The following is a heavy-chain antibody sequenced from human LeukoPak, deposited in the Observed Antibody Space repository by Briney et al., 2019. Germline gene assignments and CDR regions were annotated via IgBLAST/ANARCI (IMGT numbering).Heavy chain of an antibody. CDR1: GFSFSNYA. V-gene: IGHV3-23*01. CDR2: IRGDGKT. Sequence: GGSLRLYCAAPGFSFSNYAMSWVRQAPARRPEWVSSIRGDGKTFYADSVKGRFTLSRDDSRNTVYLQLNNLRVEDTAIYYCAKANWVSNADAVWWGQGTQVSVSS. CDR3: AKANWVSNADAVW. D-gene: IGHD1-1*01. J-gene: IGHJ4*02.